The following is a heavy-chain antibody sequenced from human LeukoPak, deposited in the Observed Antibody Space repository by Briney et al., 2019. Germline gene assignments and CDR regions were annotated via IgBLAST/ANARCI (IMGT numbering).Heavy chain of an antibody. V-gene: IGHV4-61*02. CDR1: GGSISSGSYY. Sequence: SETLSLTCTVPGGSISSGSYYWSWIRQPAGKGLEWIGRIYTSGSTNYNPSLKSRVTISVDTSKNQFSLKLSSVTAADTAVYYCARDGWNYDILTGYKYYFDYWGQGTLVTVSS. CDR3: ARDGWNYDILTGYKYYFDY. CDR2: IYTSGST. J-gene: IGHJ4*02. D-gene: IGHD3-9*01.